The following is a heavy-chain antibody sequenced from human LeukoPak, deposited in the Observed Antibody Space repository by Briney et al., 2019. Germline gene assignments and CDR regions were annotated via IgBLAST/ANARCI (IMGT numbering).Heavy chain of an antibody. J-gene: IGHJ5*02. D-gene: IGHD5-12*01. CDR2: IYYSGST. CDR1: GGTISSGGYY. V-gene: IGHV4-31*03. CDR3: ASGTRVATITGWFDP. Sequence: SQTLSLTCTVSGGTISSGGYYWSWIRPHPGKGLEWIGYIYYSGSTYYNPSLKSRVTISVDTSKNQFSLQLSSVTAADTAVYYCASGTRVATITGWFDPWGQGTLVTVSS.